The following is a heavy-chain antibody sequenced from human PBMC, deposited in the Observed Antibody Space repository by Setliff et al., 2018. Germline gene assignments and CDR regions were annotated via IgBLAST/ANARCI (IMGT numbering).Heavy chain of an antibody. D-gene: IGHD6-19*01. CDR2: ISPYNGDT. CDR3: ARSPPNRGSGSGWYGDF. Sequence: ASVKVSCNASGYSFTSYGITWVRQAPGQGLEWMGWISPYNGDTRFQQKFQGRVTVTTDTPTSTGYLELRSLTSDDTAVYYCARSPPNRGSGSGWYGDFWGQGTLVTVSS. CDR1: GYSFTSYG. J-gene: IGHJ4*02. V-gene: IGHV1-18*04.